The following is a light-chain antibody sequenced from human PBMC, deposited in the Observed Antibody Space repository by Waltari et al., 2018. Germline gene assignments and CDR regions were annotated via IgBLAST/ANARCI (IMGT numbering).Light chain of an antibody. CDR3: MQGLQTPFT. CDR1: QSLLHSNGYYY. J-gene: IGKJ2*01. Sequence: DIMMTQPPISPPVTPGEPANISCRSSQSLLHSNGYYYLDWYRQKPGQSPQLLIYFGSNRASGVADRFSGSASGTDFTLKVSRVEAEDVGVYFCMQGLQTPFTFGQGTKLEI. V-gene: IGKV2-28*01. CDR2: FGS.